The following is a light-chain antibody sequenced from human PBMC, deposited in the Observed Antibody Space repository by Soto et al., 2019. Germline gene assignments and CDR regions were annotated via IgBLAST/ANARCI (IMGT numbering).Light chain of an antibody. J-gene: IGKJ1*01. CDR1: QSVSSSY. V-gene: IGKV3-20*01. Sequence: ESVLMQSPGTLSLSPRERATLSCRASQSVSSSYLAWYQQKPGQAPRLLIYDASSRATGIPDRFSGSGSGTDFTLTISRLEPEDFAVYYCQQYGSSPWTFGQGTKVDIK. CDR2: DAS. CDR3: QQYGSSPWT.